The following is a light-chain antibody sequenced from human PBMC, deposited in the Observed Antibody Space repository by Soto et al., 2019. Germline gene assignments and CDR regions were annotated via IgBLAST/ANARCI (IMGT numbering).Light chain of an antibody. CDR2: DAS. V-gene: IGKV1-5*01. CDR3: QHFYPTPPVT. Sequence: DNQITQSPSTLSASVGDRVTITCRASRSVDLWLAWYQQKPGKAPNLLIYDASSLQSGVPARFSGSGSGTDFTLTISNLQPEDFATYYCQHFYPTPPVTFGQGTRLEIK. J-gene: IGKJ5*01. CDR1: RSVDLW.